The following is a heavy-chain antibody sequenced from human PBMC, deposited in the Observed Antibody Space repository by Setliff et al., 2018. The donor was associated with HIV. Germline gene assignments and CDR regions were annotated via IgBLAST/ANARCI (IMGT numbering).Heavy chain of an antibody. Sequence: SETLSLTCTVSGDSIRSGDFYWSWIRQSPGKGLEWIGHIYSSGSTYYNPSLKSRFTISVDTSKNQFSLKLSSVTAADTAVYYCARDLALSFSNWGDAFAIWGQGTMVTVSS. CDR1: GDSIRSGDFY. J-gene: IGHJ3*02. CDR2: IYSSGST. D-gene: IGHD3-16*01. V-gene: IGHV4-30-4*08. CDR3: ARDLALSFSNWGDAFAI.